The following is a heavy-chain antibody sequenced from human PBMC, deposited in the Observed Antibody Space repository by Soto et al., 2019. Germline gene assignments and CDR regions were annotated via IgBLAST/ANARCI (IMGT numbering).Heavy chain of an antibody. V-gene: IGHV1-18*01. D-gene: IGHD3-10*01. CDR3: ARDLDGSGSYYTDY. CDR1: GYMFVTYG. J-gene: IGHJ4*02. CDR2: ISAYNGNT. Sequence: ASVKISCKASGYMFVTYGINWVRQAPGQGLEWMGWISAYNGNTKYAQNLQGRVTMTTDASTSTAYMEMRSLRSDDTAVYYCARDLDGSGSYYTDYWGPGTLVTVSS.